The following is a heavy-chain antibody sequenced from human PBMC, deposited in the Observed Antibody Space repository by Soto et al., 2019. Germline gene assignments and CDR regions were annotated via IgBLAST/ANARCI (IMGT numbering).Heavy chain of an antibody. V-gene: IGHV3-23*01. D-gene: IGHD2-15*01. CDR1: GFTFSSYA. CDR3: AKDRVVVVAATKSYFDC. Sequence: PGGSLRLSCAASGFTFSSYALSWVRQAPGKGLEWVSTISGSGDSTFYADSVRGRFTISRDNSKNTLYLQMNSLRAEDTAVYYCAKDRVVVVAATKSYFDCWGQGTLVTVSS. CDR2: ISGSGDST. J-gene: IGHJ4*02.